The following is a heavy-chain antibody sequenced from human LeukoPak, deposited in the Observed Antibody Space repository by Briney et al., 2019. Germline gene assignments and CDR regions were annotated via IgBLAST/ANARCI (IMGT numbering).Heavy chain of an antibody. CDR1: GYTFTSYA. V-gene: IGHV1-3*03. CDR2: INAGNGNT. J-gene: IGHJ4*02. Sequence: GASVKVSCKASGYTFTSYAMHWVRQAPGQRLEWMGWINAGNGNTKYSQEFQGRVTITRDTSASTAYMQLSSLRSEDMAVYYCARDMVRGVITQTFDYWGQGTLVTVSS. CDR3: ARDMVRGVITQTFDY. D-gene: IGHD3-10*01.